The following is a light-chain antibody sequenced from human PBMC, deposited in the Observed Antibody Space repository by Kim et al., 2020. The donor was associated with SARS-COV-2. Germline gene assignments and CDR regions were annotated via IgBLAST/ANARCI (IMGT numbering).Light chain of an antibody. CDR3: QQRTKWPPMYT. J-gene: IGKJ2*01. V-gene: IGKV3-11*01. CDR1: QRVGTY. CDR2: AVH. Sequence: SPGETATLSCRASQRVGTYLAWYQQKSGQPPRLIIYAVHKRATGIPARFSGGGSGTDFTLTIAGLEPNDFAVYYCQQRTKWPPMYTFGQGTKLEI.